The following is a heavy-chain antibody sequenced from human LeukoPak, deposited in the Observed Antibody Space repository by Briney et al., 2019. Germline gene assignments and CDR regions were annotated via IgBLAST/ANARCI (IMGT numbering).Heavy chain of an antibody. CDR3: ARDHGAGPTDY. CDR1: GGSINSGGFY. J-gene: IGHJ4*02. CDR2: IYYSGST. D-gene: IGHD3-10*01. V-gene: IGHV4-31*03. Sequence: SETLSLTCTVSGGSINSGGFYWSWIRQHPGKGLEWIGYIYYSGSTYYNPSLKSRVTMSVGTSKNQFSLRMSSVTAADTAVYFCARDHGAGPTDYWGQGTLVTVSS.